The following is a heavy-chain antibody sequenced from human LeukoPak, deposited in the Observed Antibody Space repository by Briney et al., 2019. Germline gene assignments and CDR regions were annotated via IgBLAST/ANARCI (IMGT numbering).Heavy chain of an antibody. CDR3: AKDATSSGWPSLFDY. V-gene: IGHV3-30-3*01. J-gene: IGHJ4*02. CDR2: ISYDGSNK. Sequence: PGGSLRLSCAASGFTFSSYAMHWVRQAPGKGLEWVAVISYDGSNKYYADSVKGRFTISRDNSKNTLYLQMNSLRAEDTAVYYCAKDATSSGWPSLFDYWGQGTLVTVSS. D-gene: IGHD6-19*01. CDR1: GFTFSSYA.